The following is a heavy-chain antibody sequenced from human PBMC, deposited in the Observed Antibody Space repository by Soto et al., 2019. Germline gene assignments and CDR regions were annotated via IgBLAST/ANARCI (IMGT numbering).Heavy chain of an antibody. CDR2: IWYDGSET. CDR3: VKIQRDGNRVGGFDS. V-gene: IGHV3-33*06. D-gene: IGHD1-1*01. Sequence: QVQLVESGGGVVQPGRSLRLSCAASGFSFSRYGMHWVRQGPGKGLEWLAVIWYDGSETYYADSVQGRFIVSRDNSXXSLYLQMHSLRAEDTAVYYCVKIQRDGNRVGGFDSWGQGSLVTVSS. CDR1: GFSFSRYG. J-gene: IGHJ4*02.